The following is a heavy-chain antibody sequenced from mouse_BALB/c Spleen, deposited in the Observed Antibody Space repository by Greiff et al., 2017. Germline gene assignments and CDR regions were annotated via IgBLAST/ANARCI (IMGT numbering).Heavy chain of an antibody. Sequence: EVKLVESGGGLVQPGGSRKLSCAASGFTFSSFGMHWVRQAPEKGLEWVAYISSGSSTIYYADTVKGRFTISRDNPKNTLFLQMTSLRSEDTAMYYCARGVRRGMDDWGQGTSVTVSS. CDR1: GFTFSSFG. D-gene: IGHD2-14*01. J-gene: IGHJ4*01. V-gene: IGHV5-17*02. CDR3: ARGVRRGMDD. CDR2: ISSGSSTI.